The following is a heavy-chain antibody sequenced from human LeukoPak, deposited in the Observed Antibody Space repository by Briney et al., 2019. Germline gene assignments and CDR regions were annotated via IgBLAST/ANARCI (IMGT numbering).Heavy chain of an antibody. D-gene: IGHD3-9*01. CDR3: ATFVATYYDILTGYSREFDY. CDR2: INPNSGGT. CDR1: GYTFTGYY. Sequence: ASVKVSCKASGYTFTGYYMHWVRQAPGQGLEWMGWINPNSGGTNYAQKFQGRVTMTMDTSISTAYMELSRLRSDDTAVYYCATFVATYYDILTGYSREFDYWGQGTLVTVSS. J-gene: IGHJ4*02. V-gene: IGHV1-2*02.